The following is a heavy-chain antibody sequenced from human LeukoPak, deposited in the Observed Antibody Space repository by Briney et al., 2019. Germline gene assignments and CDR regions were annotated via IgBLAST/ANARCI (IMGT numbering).Heavy chain of an antibody. Sequence: SETLSLTCTVSGGSISNYYWSWIRQPPGKGLEWIGYIFYSGSTNYNPSLKSRVTISVDTSKNQFSLKLSSVTAADAAVYYCARGQRYSSGWYVDYWGQGTLVTVSS. CDR2: IFYSGST. CDR1: GGSISNYY. V-gene: IGHV4-59*08. D-gene: IGHD6-19*01. J-gene: IGHJ4*02. CDR3: ARGQRYSSGWYVDY.